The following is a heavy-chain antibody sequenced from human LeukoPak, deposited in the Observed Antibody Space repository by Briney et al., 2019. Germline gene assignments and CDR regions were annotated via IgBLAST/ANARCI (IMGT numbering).Heavy chain of an antibody. D-gene: IGHD2-2*01. CDR1: GYTFTSYG. J-gene: IGHJ6*03. V-gene: IGHV1-18*01. Sequence: ASVTVSCKASGYTFTSYGLSWVRQAPGQGLEWMGRITTYNGNTKYAQNFQGRVTMTTDTSTGTAYMELRSLRSDDTAVYYCARGIVPAARDYYYYYMDVWGKGTTVTVSS. CDR3: ARGIVPAARDYYYYYMDV. CDR2: ITTYNGNT.